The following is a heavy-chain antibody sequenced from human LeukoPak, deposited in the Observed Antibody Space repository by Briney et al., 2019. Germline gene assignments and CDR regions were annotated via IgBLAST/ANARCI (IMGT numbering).Heavy chain of an antibody. CDR2: IYYSGST. J-gene: IGHJ4*02. CDR1: GGSISSYY. CDR3: ASGGYSYGYSAAWFDY. Sequence: SETLSLTCTVSGGSISSYYWSWIRQPPGKGLEWIGYIYYSGSTNYNPSLKSRVTISVDTSKNQFSLKLSSVTAADTAVYYCASGGYSYGYSAAWFDYWGQGTLVTVSS. D-gene: IGHD5-18*01. V-gene: IGHV4-59*01.